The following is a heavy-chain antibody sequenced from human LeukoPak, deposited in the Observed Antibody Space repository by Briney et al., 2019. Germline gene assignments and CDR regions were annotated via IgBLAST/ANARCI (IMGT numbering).Heavy chain of an antibody. CDR1: GGSISSSSYY. D-gene: IGHD5-18*01. CDR3: ARVDTAMVDY. V-gene: IGHV4-39*07. CDR2: IYYSGST. J-gene: IGHJ4*02. Sequence: SETLSLTCTVSGGSISSSSYYWGWIRQPPGKGLEWIGSIYYSGSTYYNPSLKSRVTISVDRSKNQFSLKLSSVTAADTAVYYCARVDTAMVDYWGQGTLVTVSS.